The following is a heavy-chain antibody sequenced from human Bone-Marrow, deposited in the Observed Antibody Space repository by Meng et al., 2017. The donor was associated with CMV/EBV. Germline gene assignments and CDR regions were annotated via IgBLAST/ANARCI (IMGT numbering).Heavy chain of an antibody. V-gene: IGHV3-30*02. CDR1: GFTFSSYG. D-gene: IGHD6-6*01. CDR2: IRYDGSNK. CDR3: AKGSSPLLRYYFDY. J-gene: IGHJ4*02. Sequence: GGSLRLSCAASGFTFSSYGMHWVRQAPGEGLEWVAFIRYDGSNKYYADSVKGRFTISRDNSKNTLYLQMNSLRAEDTAVYYCAKGSSPLLRYYFDYWGQGTLVTVSS.